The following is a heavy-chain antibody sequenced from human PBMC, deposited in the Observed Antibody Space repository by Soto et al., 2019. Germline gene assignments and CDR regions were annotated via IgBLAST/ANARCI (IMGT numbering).Heavy chain of an antibody. J-gene: IGHJ6*02. D-gene: IGHD1-7*01. CDR3: ARGSGLLKYNWNYWLPYGMDV. Sequence: SETLSLTCAVYGGSFSGYYWSWIHQPPGKGLEWIGEINHSGSTNYNPSLKSRVTISVDTSKNQFSLKLSSVTAADTAVYYCARGSGLLKYNWNYWLPYGMDVWGQGTKVTVYS. CDR1: GGSFSGYY. CDR2: INHSGST. V-gene: IGHV4-34*01.